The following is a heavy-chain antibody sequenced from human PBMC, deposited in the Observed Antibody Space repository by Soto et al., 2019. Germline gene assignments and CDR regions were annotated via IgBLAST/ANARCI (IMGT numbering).Heavy chain of an antibody. D-gene: IGHD6-19*01. J-gene: IGHJ4*02. CDR1: GFTFSSYG. CDR2: IWYDGSNK. Sequence: QVQLVESGGGVVRPGRSLRLSCAASGFTFSSYGMHWVRQAPGKGLEWVAVIWYDGSNKYYADSVKGRFTISRDNSKNTLYLQMNSLRAEDTAVYYCARDHEQWLVLSPVLFDYWGQGTLVTVSS. V-gene: IGHV3-33*01. CDR3: ARDHEQWLVLSPVLFDY.